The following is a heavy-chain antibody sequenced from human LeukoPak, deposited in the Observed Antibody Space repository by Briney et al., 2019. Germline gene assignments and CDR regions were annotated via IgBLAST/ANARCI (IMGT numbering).Heavy chain of an antibody. Sequence: SETLSLTCTVSGGSISSSSYYWGWIRQPPGKGLEWIGSIYYSGSTYYNPSLKSRVTISVDTSKNQFSLKLSSETAADTAVYYCARRNYDSSGYYTPLFDYWGQGTLVTVSS. CDR3: ARRNYDSSGYYTPLFDY. J-gene: IGHJ4*02. V-gene: IGHV4-39*01. CDR2: IYYSGST. CDR1: GGSISSSSYY. D-gene: IGHD3-22*01.